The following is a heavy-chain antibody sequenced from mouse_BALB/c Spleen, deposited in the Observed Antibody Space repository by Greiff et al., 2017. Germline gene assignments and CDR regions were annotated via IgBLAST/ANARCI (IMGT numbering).Heavy chain of an antibody. D-gene: IGHD1-1*01. CDR1: GYTFTSYV. CDR3: ARTPYYYVSSYDGCFDV. CDR2: INPYNDGT. Sequence: VQLQQSGPELVKPGASVKMSCKASGYTFTSYVMHWVKQKPGQGLEWIGYINPYNDGTKYNEKFKGKATLTSDKSSSTAYMELSSLTSEDSAVCYWARTPYYYVSSYDGCFDVWGAGTTFTVAS. V-gene: IGHV1-14*01. J-gene: IGHJ1*01.